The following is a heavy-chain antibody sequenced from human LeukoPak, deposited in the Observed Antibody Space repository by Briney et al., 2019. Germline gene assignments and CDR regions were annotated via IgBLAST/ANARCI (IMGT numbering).Heavy chain of an antibody. CDR3: ALTTVTTYSFDY. CDR2: ISGSGGST. Sequence: GGSLRLSCAASGLTFSSYAMSWVRQAPGKGLEWVSAISGSGGSTYYADSVKGRFTISRDNSKNTLYLQMNSLRAEDTAVYYCALTTVTTYSFDYWGQGTLVTVSS. D-gene: IGHD4-17*01. V-gene: IGHV3-23*01. CDR1: GLTFSSYA. J-gene: IGHJ4*02.